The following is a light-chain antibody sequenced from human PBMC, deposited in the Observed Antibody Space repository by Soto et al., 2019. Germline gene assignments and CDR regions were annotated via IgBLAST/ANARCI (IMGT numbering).Light chain of an antibody. V-gene: IGKV4-1*01. J-gene: IGKJ5*01. Sequence: DVLMTQSPDSLAVSLGERATLNCKSRQSVLYSSNNKNYLAWYQQKPGQPPKLLIYWASTRESGVPDRFSGSGSGTDFTLTISSLQAEDVAVYYCQQYYSTPPTFGGGTRLEIK. CDR2: WAS. CDR1: QSVLYSSNNKNY. CDR3: QQYYSTPPT.